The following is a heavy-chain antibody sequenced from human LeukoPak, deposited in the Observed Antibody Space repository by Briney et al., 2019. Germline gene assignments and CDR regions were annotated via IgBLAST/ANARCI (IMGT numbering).Heavy chain of an antibody. CDR1: GFTFSSYV. J-gene: IGHJ4*02. CDR2: ISGSGGST. Sequence: SGGSLRLSCAASGFTFSSYVMSWDRQAPGKGLEWVSAISGSGGSTYYADSVKGRCTISRDNSKNTLYLQMNSLRAEDTAVYYCAKGPTTVKQASHFDYWGQGTLVAVSS. V-gene: IGHV3-23*01. CDR3: AKGPTTVKQASHFDY. D-gene: IGHD4-17*01.